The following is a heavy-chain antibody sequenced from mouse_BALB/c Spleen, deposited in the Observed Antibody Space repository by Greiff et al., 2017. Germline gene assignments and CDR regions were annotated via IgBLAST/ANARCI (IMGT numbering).Heavy chain of an antibody. Sequence: VQLQQSGAELAKPGASVKMSCKASGYTFTSYWMHWVKQRPGQGLEWIGYINPSTGYTEYNQKFKGKATLTVDESSSTAYMQLSSLTSEDSAVYYCARLNDYWGQGTTLTVSS. V-gene: IGHV1-7*01. CDR2: INPSTGYT. J-gene: IGHJ2*01. CDR1: GYTFTSYW. CDR3: ARLNDY.